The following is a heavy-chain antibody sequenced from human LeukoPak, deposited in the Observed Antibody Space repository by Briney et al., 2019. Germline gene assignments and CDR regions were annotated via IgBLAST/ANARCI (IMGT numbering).Heavy chain of an antibody. Sequence: GGSLRLSCGASGFTFSNYAMSWVRQAPGKGLEWVSGINDNGSTRFYAASVKGRFTSSRDNPKNTLYLQMNGLRAEDTAVYYCARDGIIAATHPDYWGQGTLVTVSS. J-gene: IGHJ4*02. V-gene: IGHV3-23*01. D-gene: IGHD6-13*01. CDR3: ARDGIIAATHPDY. CDR1: GFTFSNYA. CDR2: INDNGSTR.